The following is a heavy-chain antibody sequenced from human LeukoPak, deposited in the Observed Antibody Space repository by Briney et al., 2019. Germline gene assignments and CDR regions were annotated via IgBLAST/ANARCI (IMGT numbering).Heavy chain of an antibody. CDR1: GYTFTSYA. CDR3: ARDPSGSGSYFRNYYYYGMDV. V-gene: IGHV1-18*01. Sequence: GASVKVSCKASGYTFTSYAMHWVRQAPGQGLEWMGWISAYNGNTNYAQKLQGRVTMTTDTSTSTAYMELRSLRSDDTAVYYCARDPSGSGSYFRNYYYYGMDVWGQGTTVTVSS. CDR2: ISAYNGNT. J-gene: IGHJ6*02. D-gene: IGHD3-10*01.